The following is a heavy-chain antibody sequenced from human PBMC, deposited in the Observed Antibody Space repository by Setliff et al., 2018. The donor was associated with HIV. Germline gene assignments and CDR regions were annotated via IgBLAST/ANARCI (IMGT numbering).Heavy chain of an antibody. CDR1: GYKFTGHH. Sequence: ASVKVSCKASGYKFTGHHIQWMRQAPGQGLEWMGRINPNMGDTQYAQKFQGRVTMTEDTSTDTAYMELSSLRSEGTAVYYCATAYKNTYYYSSGSNKDNWFDPWGQGTLVTVSS. J-gene: IGHJ5*02. V-gene: IGHV1-2*06. CDR2: INPNMGDT. D-gene: IGHD3-10*01. CDR3: ATAYKNTYYYSSGSNKDNWFDP.